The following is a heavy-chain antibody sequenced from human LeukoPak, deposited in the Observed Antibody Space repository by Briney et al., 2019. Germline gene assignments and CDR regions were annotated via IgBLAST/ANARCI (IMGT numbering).Heavy chain of an antibody. J-gene: IGHJ4*02. CDR2: INHSGST. V-gene: IGHV4-34*01. D-gene: IGHD4/OR15-4a*01. Sequence: PPETLSLTCAVYNGSLSEYYWSWIRQPPPKGLEWIGEINHSGSTTSNPSLHSRVTISVDTSKNQFSLEVSSVTAADTAVYYCAGWNAHYHFFDYWVPGIPLTVSS. CDR1: NGSLSEYY. CDR3: AGWNAHYHFFDY.